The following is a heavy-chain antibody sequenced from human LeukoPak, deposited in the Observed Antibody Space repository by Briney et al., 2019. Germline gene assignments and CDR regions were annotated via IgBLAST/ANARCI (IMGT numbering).Heavy chain of an antibody. CDR2: LYSGSDT. D-gene: IGHD3-3*02. V-gene: IGHV3-53*01. Sequence: PGGSLRLSCAASGFSVSLNYMNWVRQAPGKGLEWVSILYSGSDTYYSDSVKGRFTISRDSSKNMLFLHMNSLRTEDTAVYYCARVGDHFHWYLDLWGRGTLVTVPS. CDR3: ARVGDHFHWYLDL. J-gene: IGHJ2*01. CDR1: GFSVSLNY.